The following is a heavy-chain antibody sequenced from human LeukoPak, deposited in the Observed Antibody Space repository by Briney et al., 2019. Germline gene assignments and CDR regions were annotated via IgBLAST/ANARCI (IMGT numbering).Heavy chain of an antibody. J-gene: IGHJ4*02. V-gene: IGHV4-61*05. CDR3: ATNSSGSALGY. D-gene: IGHD3-22*01. CDR1: GASTDRRVSTNSYY. Sequence: PSETLSLTCTVSGASTDRRVSTNSYYWSWIRQFPGKGLEWIGNIYNIGSVTYKPSLRSRVTMSIDMSKKQLSLRPTSVTAADTAVYFCATNSSGSALGYWGQGILVTVSS. CDR2: IYNIGSV.